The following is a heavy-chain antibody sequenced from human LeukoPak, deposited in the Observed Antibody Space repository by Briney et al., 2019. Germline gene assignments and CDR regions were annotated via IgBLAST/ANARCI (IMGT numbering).Heavy chain of an antibody. CDR1: GFTFSDYF. D-gene: IGHD6-13*01. V-gene: IGHV3-11*03. Sequence: GPSLRLSCAASGFTFSDYFMSWIRPAPGKGLEWVSYISSSSTYTNHADSVKGRFTISRDNAKNSLYLQMNSLRAEGTAVYYCAKIGISAADPFDYWGQGTLVSVSS. CDR2: ISSSSTYT. CDR3: AKIGISAADPFDY. J-gene: IGHJ4*02.